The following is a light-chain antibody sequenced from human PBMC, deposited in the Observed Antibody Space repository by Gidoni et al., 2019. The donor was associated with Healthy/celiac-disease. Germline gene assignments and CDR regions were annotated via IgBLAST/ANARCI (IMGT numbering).Light chain of an antibody. V-gene: IGKV3-20*01. CDR2: DAS. Sequence: VLTQSSGTLSLSPGERATLSCRASQSVTSNYLAWYQRKPGQAPRLLIYDASSRATGIPDRFSGSGSGTDFTFTISRLEPEEFAVYYCQQYGNSPTTFGQGTELEIK. CDR1: QSVTSNY. J-gene: IGKJ2*01. CDR3: QQYGNSPTT.